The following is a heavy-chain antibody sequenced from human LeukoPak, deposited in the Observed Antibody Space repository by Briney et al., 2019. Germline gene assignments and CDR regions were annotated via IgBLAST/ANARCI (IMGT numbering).Heavy chain of an antibody. CDR3: AKGTTTRDYYMDV. CDR2: IRYDGSNK. V-gene: IGHV3-30*02. CDR1: GFTFSRHG. J-gene: IGHJ6*03. D-gene: IGHD2-2*01. Sequence: PGGSLRLSCAASGFTFSRHGKHCVRQAPGKGLEWVAFIRYDGSNKYYADSVKGRFTISRDNSKNTLYLQMNSLRAEDTAVYYCAKGTTTRDYYMDVWGKGTTVTVSS.